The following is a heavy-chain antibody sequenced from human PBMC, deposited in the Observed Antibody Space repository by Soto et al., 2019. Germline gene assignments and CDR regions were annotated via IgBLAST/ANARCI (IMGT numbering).Heavy chain of an antibody. CDR2: IYSSGST. CDR3: TRRRFGFRGVTTMDV. D-gene: IGHD3-10*01. CDR1: GGSIGGINYF. V-gene: IGHV4-39*01. Sequence: SETLSLTCTVSGGSIGGINYFWVWIRQSPGTGLEWLGTIYSSGSTYYNPSLKSRITMSLDTSKNQFSLNLGSVTAADTAVYYCTRRRFGFRGVTTMDVWGPGTTVTVSS. J-gene: IGHJ6*02.